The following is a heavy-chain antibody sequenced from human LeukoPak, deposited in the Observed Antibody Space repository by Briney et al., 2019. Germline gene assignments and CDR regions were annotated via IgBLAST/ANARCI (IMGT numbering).Heavy chain of an antibody. D-gene: IGHD3-22*01. CDR1: GYTFTSYY. CDR2: INPSGGST. CDR3: ARDYDPYYYDSSGSSYFDY. J-gene: IGHJ4*02. Sequence: EASVKVSCKASGYTFTSYYMHWVRQAPGQGLEWMGIINPSGGSTSYAQKFQGRVTMTRDTSTSTVYMELSSLRSEDTAVYYCARDYDPYYYDSSGSSYFDYRGQGTLVTVSS. V-gene: IGHV1-46*01.